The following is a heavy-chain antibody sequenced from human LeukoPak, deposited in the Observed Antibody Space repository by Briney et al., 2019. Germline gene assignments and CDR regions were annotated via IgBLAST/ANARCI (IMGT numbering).Heavy chain of an antibody. CDR3: ARTGIAAAGDDAFDI. CDR1: GGSFSGYY. V-gene: IGHV4-34*01. D-gene: IGHD6-13*01. Sequence: PSETLSLTCAVYGGSFSGYYWSWIRQPPGKGLEWIGEINHSGSTNYNPSLKSRVTISVDTSKNQFSLKLSSVTAADTAVYYCARTGIAAAGDDAFDIWGQGTMVTVSS. J-gene: IGHJ3*02. CDR2: INHSGST.